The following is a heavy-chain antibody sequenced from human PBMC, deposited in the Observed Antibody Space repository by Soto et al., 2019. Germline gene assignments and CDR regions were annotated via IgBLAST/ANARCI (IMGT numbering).Heavy chain of an antibody. CDR3: AGGEERVAMTSGY. J-gene: IGHJ4*02. Sequence: QVQLQESGPGLVKPSETLSLTCTVSGGSISSYYWSWIRQPPGKGLEWIGYIYYSGSTNYNPSLKSRVTISVDTTKNPFSLKLSSVSAADTAVYCCAGGEERVAMTSGYGGQGTLVTVSS. CDR1: GGSISSYY. CDR2: IYYSGST. D-gene: IGHD2-15*01. V-gene: IGHV4-59*01.